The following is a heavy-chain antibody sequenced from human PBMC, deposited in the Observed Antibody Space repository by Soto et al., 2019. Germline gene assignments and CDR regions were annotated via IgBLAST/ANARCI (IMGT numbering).Heavy chain of an antibody. J-gene: IGHJ6*02. CDR2: IWYDGSNK. V-gene: IGHV3-33*08. CDR3: ARVFNPYYYYGMDV. Sequence: QVQLVESGGGVVQPGRSLRLSCAASGFTFSNYGMHWVRQAPGKGLEWVAVIWYDGSNKYYADSVKGRFTISRDNSKNTLYLQMNSLRAEDTAVYYCARVFNPYYYYGMDVWGQGTTVTVSS. CDR1: GFTFSNYG.